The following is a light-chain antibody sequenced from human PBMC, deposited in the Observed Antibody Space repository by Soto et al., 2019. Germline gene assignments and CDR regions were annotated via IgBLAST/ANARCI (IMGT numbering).Light chain of an antibody. Sequence: QSALTQPRSVSGSPGQSVTISCTGTSSDVGGYNYVSWYQQHPVKAPKVMIYDVSERPSGVPDRFSGSKSGNTASLTISGLQAEYDSDYYCCSYAGSPRYVLGTGTKLNVL. CDR3: CSYAGSPRYV. CDR1: SSDVGGYNY. V-gene: IGLV2-11*01. J-gene: IGLJ1*01. CDR2: DVS.